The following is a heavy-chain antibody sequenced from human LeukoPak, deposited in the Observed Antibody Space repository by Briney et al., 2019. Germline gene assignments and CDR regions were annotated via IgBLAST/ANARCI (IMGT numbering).Heavy chain of an antibody. V-gene: IGHV1-69*01. Sequence: ASVKVSCKASGGTFSSYAISWVRQAPGQGLEWMGGIIPIFGTANYAQKFQGRVTITADESTSTAYMELSSLRSEDTAVYYCAGFSGSYFEAYYYGMDVWGQGTTVTVSS. D-gene: IGHD1-26*01. CDR3: AGFSGSYFEAYYYGMDV. J-gene: IGHJ6*02. CDR1: GGTFSSYA. CDR2: IIPIFGTA.